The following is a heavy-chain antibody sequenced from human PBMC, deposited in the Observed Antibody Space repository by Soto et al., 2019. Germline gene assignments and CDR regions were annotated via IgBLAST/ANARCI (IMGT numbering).Heavy chain of an antibody. CDR3: AKDASCYSCGA. V-gene: IGHV4-39*01. Sequence: QLQLQESGPGLVKPSETLSLTCAVSGGSISSSNFYWGWFRQPPGKGLEWIGSIQYGGKTYYNPSLERRLTISVDTSKNQFSLHVSSVTAADTAVYYCAKDASCYSCGAWGQGALVTVSS. J-gene: IGHJ4*02. CDR2: IQYGGKT. D-gene: IGHD2-15*01. CDR1: GGSISSSNFY.